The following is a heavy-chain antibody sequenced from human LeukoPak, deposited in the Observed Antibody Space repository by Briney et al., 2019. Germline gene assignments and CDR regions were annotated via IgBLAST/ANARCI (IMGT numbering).Heavy chain of an antibody. Sequence: SETLSLTCTVSGGSISSSSYYWGWIRQPPGKGLEWIGSIYYSGSTYYSPSLKSRVTISVDTSKNQFSLKLSSVTAADTAVYYCARHPVIFGVVIIRYYYMDVWGKGTTVTVSS. CDR1: GGSISSSSYY. CDR2: IYYSGST. V-gene: IGHV4-39*01. J-gene: IGHJ6*03. D-gene: IGHD3-3*01. CDR3: ARHPVIFGVVIIRYYYMDV.